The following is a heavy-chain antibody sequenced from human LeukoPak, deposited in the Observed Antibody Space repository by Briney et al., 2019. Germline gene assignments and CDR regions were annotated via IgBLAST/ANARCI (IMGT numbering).Heavy chain of an antibody. CDR2: INPSADET. V-gene: IGHV1-24*01. Sequence: GASVKVSCTASGYNFSNYCMHWVRQAPGKGLEWMGVINPSADETIYAQRFQGRLTMTEDRVTDTAYMELICLRSDDTAVYYCVTDLDHSVDPWGQGTLVTVST. CDR1: GYNFSNYC. J-gene: IGHJ5*02. D-gene: IGHD1-14*01. CDR3: VTDLDHSVDP.